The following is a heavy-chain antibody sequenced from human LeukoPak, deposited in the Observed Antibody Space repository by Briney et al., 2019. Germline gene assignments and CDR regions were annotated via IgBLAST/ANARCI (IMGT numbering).Heavy chain of an antibody. J-gene: IGHJ3*02. CDR3: AREAPYYDFWSGYETNAFDI. Sequence: TGGSLRLSCAASGFSFSIYSMKWVRQAPGKGLEWVSSISSSSDIYYADSVKGRFTISRDNAKNSLYLQVNSLRAEDTAVYYCAREAPYYDFWSGYETNAFDIWGQGTMVTVSS. V-gene: IGHV3-21*01. CDR2: ISSSSDI. CDR1: GFSFSIYS. D-gene: IGHD3-3*01.